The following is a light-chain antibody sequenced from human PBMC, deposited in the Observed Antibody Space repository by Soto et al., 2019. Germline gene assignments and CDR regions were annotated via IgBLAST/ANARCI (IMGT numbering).Light chain of an antibody. CDR1: QSVSSSY. CDR3: QQYYSTRT. CDR2: DAS. J-gene: IGKJ2*01. Sequence: EIVLTQSPATLSLSPGERATLSCGASQSVSSSYLAWYQQKPGLAPRLLIYDASSRATGIPDRFSGSGSGTDFTLTISRLEPEDFAVYYCQQYYSTRTFGQGTKLEIK. V-gene: IGKV3D-20*01.